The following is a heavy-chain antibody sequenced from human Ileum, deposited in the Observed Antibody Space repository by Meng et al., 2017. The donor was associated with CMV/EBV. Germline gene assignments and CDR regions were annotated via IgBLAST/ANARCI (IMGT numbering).Heavy chain of an antibody. CDR3: ARAYWDVGYYYGMDV. V-gene: IGHV3-13*01. CDR1: GFTFSSYD. J-gene: IGHJ6*01. Sequence: GESLKISCAASGFTFSSYDMHWVRQVTGKGLEWVSAIGTAGDTYYPGSVKGRFTISRENATNSLYLQMSSLRAGDTAVYYCARAYWDVGYYYGMDVWGQGNTVNGAS. CDR2: IGTAGDT. D-gene: IGHD1-26*01.